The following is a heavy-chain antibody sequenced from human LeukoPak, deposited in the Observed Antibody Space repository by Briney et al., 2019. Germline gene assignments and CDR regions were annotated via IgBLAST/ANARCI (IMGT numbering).Heavy chain of an antibody. D-gene: IGHD3-10*01. CDR1: GYTFTSSY. CDR2: INPSGGST. CDR3: ARHNTYYAY. V-gene: IGHV1-46*01. J-gene: IGHJ4*02. Sequence: ASVKVSCKASGYTFTSSYIHWVRHTPGQGLEWMGIINPSGGSTSYAQKFQGRVTMTRDTSTSTVYMELSSLRSEDTAVYYCARHNTYYAYWGQGTLVTVSS.